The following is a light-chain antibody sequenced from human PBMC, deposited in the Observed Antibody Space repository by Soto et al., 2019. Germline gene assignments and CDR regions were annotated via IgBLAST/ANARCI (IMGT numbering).Light chain of an antibody. V-gene: IGLV2-23*01. J-gene: IGLJ1*01. CDR3: CSSGGSSTFYV. CDR2: EGS. Sequence: QSVLTQPASVSGSPGQSITISCTGTSSDVGSYNLVSWYQQHPGKAPKLMIYEGSKRPSGVSNRFSGSKSGNTASLTISGLQAEDEADYYCCSSGGSSTFYVFGTGTKVTVL. CDR1: SSDVGSYNL.